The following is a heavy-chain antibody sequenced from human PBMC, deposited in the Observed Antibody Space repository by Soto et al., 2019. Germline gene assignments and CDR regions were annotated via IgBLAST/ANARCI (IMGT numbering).Heavy chain of an antibody. J-gene: IGHJ5*02. CDR2: MNPNSGNT. D-gene: IGHD3-10*01. CDR1: GYTFTSYD. V-gene: IGHV1-8*01. Sequence: QVQLVQSGAEVKKPGASVKVSCKASGYTFTSYDINWVRQATGQGLEWMGWMNPNSGNTGYAQKFKGRVTMTRNTSISTAYMKVSSLRSEDTAVDYCARGLEVRGVVWFDPWGQGTLVTVSS. CDR3: ARGLEVRGVVWFDP.